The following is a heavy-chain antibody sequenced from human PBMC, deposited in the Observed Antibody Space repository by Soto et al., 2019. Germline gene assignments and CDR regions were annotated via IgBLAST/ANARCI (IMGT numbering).Heavy chain of an antibody. V-gene: IGHV3-66*01. CDR2: IYSGGST. Sequence: GGSLRLSCAASGFTVSSNYMSWVRQAPGKGLEWVSVIYSGGSTYYADSVKGRFTISRDNSKNTLYLQMNSLRAEDTAVYYCARDSNWEYYYYMDVWGKGTTVTVSS. CDR3: ARDSNWEYYYYMDV. CDR1: GFTVSSNY. D-gene: IGHD7-27*01. J-gene: IGHJ6*03.